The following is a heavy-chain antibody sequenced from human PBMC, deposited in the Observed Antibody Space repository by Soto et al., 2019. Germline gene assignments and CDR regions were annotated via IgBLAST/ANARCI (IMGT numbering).Heavy chain of an antibody. CDR3: ARDNLAAAGPRYYYYYGMDV. D-gene: IGHD6-13*01. CDR1: GYTFTSYY. CDR2: INPSGGST. Sequence: ASVKVSCKASGYTFTSYYMHWVRQAPGQGLEWMGIINPSGGSTTYAQKFQGRVTMTRDTSTSTVYMELSSLRSEDTAVYYCARDNLAAAGPRYYYYYGMDVWGQGTTVTVSS. V-gene: IGHV1-46*01. J-gene: IGHJ6*02.